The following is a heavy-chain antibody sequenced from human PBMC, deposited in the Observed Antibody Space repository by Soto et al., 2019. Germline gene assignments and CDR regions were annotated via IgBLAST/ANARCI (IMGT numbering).Heavy chain of an antibody. CDR2: ISSSSSYI. D-gene: IGHD5-18*01. CDR3: ARDQVRGYSYGLNYYGMDV. V-gene: IGHV3-21*01. CDR1: GFTFSSYS. J-gene: IGHJ6*02. Sequence: GGSLRLSCAASGFTFSSYSMNWVRQAPRKGLEWVSSISSSSSYIYYADSVKGRFTISRDNAKNSLYLQVNSLRAEDTAVYYCARDQVRGYSYGLNYYGMDVWGQGTTVTVSS.